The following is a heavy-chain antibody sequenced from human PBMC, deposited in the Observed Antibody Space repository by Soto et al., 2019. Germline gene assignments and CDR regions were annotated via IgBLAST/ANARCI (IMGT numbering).Heavy chain of an antibody. J-gene: IGHJ3*02. CDR1: GYTFTSYD. CDR3: AHGRSWYENAFDI. CDR2: MNPNSGNT. Sequence: GASVKVSCKASGYTFTSYDINWVRQATGQGLEWMGWMNPNSGNTGYAQKFQGRVTMTRNTSISTAYMELSSLRSEDTAVYYCAHGRSWYENAFDIWGQGTMVTVSS. V-gene: IGHV1-8*01. D-gene: IGHD6-13*01.